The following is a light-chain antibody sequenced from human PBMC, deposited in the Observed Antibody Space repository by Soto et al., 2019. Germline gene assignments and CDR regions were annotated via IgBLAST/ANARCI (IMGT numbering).Light chain of an antibody. Sequence: AIPLTQSPSSLSASVGDRVTITCRASQDIRGALAWYQQKPGEAPKILIYDVSILESGVPSRFSGSSSGTDFTLTISSLQPVDFATYYCQQFNSYPITFGQGTRLQIK. CDR2: DVS. CDR1: QDIRGA. V-gene: IGKV1-13*02. CDR3: QQFNSYPIT. J-gene: IGKJ5*01.